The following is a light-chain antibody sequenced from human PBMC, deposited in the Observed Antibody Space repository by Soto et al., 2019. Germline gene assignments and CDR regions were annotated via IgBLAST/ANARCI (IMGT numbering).Light chain of an antibody. CDR3: QQADSFPQT. J-gene: IGKJ1*01. CDR2: AAS. Sequence: DIQMTQSPSSLSASVGDRVTITCRASQGIGTWLAWYQQKPGKGPNLLIYAASSLESGVPSRFSGSGSGTDFTLTISSLQPEDFATYYCQQADSFPQTFGQGIKVDIK. CDR1: QGIGTW. V-gene: IGKV1-12*01.